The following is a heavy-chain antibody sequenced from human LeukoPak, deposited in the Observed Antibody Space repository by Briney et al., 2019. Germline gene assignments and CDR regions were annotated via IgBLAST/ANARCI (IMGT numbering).Heavy chain of an antibody. J-gene: IGHJ4*02. CDR3: ARRGGSSSRRSPVDY. V-gene: IGHV3-7*01. Sequence: GSLRPSCAASGLTFSSYWMTWVRQAPGKGPEWVANIKEDGSQKYYVGSVRGRFTISRDNAKNSLFLQMNSLRAEDTAVYYCARRGGSSSRRSPVDYWGQGTLVTVSS. CDR1: GLTFSSYW. D-gene: IGHD6-6*01. CDR2: IKEDGSQK.